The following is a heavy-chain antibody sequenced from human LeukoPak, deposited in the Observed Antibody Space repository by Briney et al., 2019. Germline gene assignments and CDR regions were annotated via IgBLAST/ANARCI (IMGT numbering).Heavy chain of an antibody. CDR1: GGSISTSSYY. Sequence: SETLSLTCTVSGGSISTSSYYWGWVRQPPGTGLEWIGSIYYSGSTYYNPSLKSRVTISVDTSKNQFSLKLSSVTAADTAVYYCARRHGSGSYYNYNWFDPWGQGTLVTVSS. CDR2: IYYSGST. CDR3: ARRHGSGSYYNYNWFDP. V-gene: IGHV4-39*01. D-gene: IGHD3-10*01. J-gene: IGHJ5*02.